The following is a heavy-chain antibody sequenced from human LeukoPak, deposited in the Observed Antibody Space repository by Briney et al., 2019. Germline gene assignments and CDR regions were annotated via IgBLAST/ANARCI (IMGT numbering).Heavy chain of an antibody. Sequence: GGSLRLSCAASGFTFNSYAMYWVRQAPGKGLEWVSGIFGSGGSAHYADSVKGRFTISRDNSKNTVYLRMDSLRVEDTAVYYCGKTTTGYSSGRYPGWPVDYWGQGTLVTVSS. CDR1: GFTFNSYA. CDR2: IFGSGGSA. CDR3: GKTTTGYSSGRYPGWPVDY. D-gene: IGHD6-19*01. J-gene: IGHJ4*02. V-gene: IGHV3-23*01.